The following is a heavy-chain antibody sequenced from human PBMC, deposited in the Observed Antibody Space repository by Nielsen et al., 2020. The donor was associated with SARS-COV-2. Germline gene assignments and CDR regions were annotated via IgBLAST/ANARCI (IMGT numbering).Heavy chain of an antibody. CDR2: IKQDGSEK. CDR3: ARVVGYLPHY. D-gene: IGHD1-26*01. J-gene: IGHJ4*02. Sequence: GESLKISCAASGFTFSSYWMSWVRQAPGKGLEWVANIKQDGSEKYYVDSVKGRFTISRDNAKNSLYLQMNSLRAEDTAAYYCARVVGYLPHYWGQGTLVTVSS. CDR1: GFTFSSYW. V-gene: IGHV3-7*03.